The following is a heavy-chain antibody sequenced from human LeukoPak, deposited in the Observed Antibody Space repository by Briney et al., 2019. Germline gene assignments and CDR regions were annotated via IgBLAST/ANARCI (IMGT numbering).Heavy chain of an antibody. Sequence: NPSETLSLTCAVSGGSISSSNWWSWVRQPPGKGLEWIGEIFHSGSTNYNPSLKSRVTISVDKSKNQFSLKLSSVTAADTAVYYCARLAVAGTPDDYWGQGTLVTVSS. V-gene: IGHV4-4*02. CDR3: ARLAVAGTPDDY. CDR2: IFHSGST. J-gene: IGHJ4*02. D-gene: IGHD6-19*01. CDR1: GGSISSSNW.